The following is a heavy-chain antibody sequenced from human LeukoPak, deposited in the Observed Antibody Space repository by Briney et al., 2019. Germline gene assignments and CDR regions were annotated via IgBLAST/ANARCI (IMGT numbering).Heavy chain of an antibody. V-gene: IGHV4-34*01. J-gene: IGHJ5*02. D-gene: IGHD3-22*01. CDR1: GGSFSGYY. CDR2: INHSGST. Sequence: PSETLSLTCAVYGGSFSGYYWSWIRQPPGKGLEWIGEINHSGSTNYNPSLKSRVTISVDTSKNQFSLKLSSVTAADTAVYYCARGRSWITMMVVGPTYNWFDPWGQGTLVTVSS. CDR3: ARGRSWITMMVVGPTYNWFDP.